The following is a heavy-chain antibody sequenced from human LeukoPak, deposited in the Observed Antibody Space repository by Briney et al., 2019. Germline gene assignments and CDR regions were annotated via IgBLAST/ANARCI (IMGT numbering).Heavy chain of an antibody. D-gene: IGHD1-26*01. CDR1: GFTFSGSV. Sequence: GGSLRLSCTASGFTFSGSVIHWVRQASGNGLEWVGRVRNKANYYATAYVASVKGRFTISRDDSKNTAYLQMNSLKIEDTAVYYCTRGKWGLQDAFDFWGQGTMVTVSS. J-gene: IGHJ3*01. V-gene: IGHV3-73*01. CDR3: TRGKWGLQDAFDF. CDR2: VRNKANYYAT.